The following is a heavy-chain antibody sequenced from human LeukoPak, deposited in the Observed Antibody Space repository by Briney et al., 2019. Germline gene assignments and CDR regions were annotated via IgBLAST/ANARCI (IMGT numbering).Heavy chain of an antibody. J-gene: IGHJ4*02. Sequence: GGSLRLSCAASGFTFSSYGMHWVRQAPGKGLEWVAVISYDGSNKYYADSVKGGFTISRDNSKNTLYLQMNSLRPEDTAIYYCAKDDAWIQCGDGGRGTLVTVSS. CDR3: AKDDAWIQCGD. CDR2: ISYDGSNK. V-gene: IGHV3-30*18. D-gene: IGHD5-24*01. CDR1: GFTFSSYG.